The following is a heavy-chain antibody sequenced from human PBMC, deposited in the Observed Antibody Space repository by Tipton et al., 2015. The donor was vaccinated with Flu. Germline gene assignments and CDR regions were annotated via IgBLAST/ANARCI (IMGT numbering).Heavy chain of an antibody. D-gene: IGHD2-15*01. V-gene: IGHV5-51*01. CDR1: GYSFTSYW. Sequence: QLVQSGAEVKKPGESLKISCKGSGYSFTSYWIGWVRQMPGKGLEWMGIIYPGDSDTRYTPSFQGQVTISADKSISTAYLQWSSLKASDTAVYYCARRYCSGGSCYDGYYYMDVWGKGTTVTVSS. CDR2: IYPGDSDT. J-gene: IGHJ6*03. CDR3: ARRYCSGGSCYDGYYYMDV.